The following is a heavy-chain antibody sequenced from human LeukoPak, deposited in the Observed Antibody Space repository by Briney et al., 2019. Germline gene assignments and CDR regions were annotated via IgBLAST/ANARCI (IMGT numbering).Heavy chain of an antibody. V-gene: IGHV1-8*01. Sequence: ASVTVSCTASGYTFTSYDINWVRQATGQGLAWMGWMNPNSGNTGYAQKFQGRVTMTRNTSISTAYMELSSLRSEDTAVYYCAGAGYYDFWSGYNENYYYGMDVWGQGTTVTVSS. CDR3: AGAGYYDFWSGYNENYYYGMDV. J-gene: IGHJ6*02. CDR1: GYTFTSYD. D-gene: IGHD3-3*01. CDR2: MNPNSGNT.